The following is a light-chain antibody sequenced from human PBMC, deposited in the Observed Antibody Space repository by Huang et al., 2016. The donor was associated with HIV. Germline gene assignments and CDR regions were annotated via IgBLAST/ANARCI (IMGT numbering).Light chain of an antibody. CDR1: QNIGDS. CDR3: QQGHGAPYT. CDR2: AIS. J-gene: IGKJ2*01. Sequence: DIQMTQSPSSLSASVGDRVTITCRASQNIGDSLNWYQQKPGQAPNLLIYAISSLESGVSSRCSGAGTGTLFTLTISSLPPDDFATYFCQQGHGAPYTFGQGTRVEVE. V-gene: IGKV1-39*01.